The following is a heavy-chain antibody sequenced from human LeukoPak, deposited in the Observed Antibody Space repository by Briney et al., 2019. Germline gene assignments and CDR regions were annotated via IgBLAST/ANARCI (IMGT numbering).Heavy chain of an antibody. V-gene: IGHV4-61*02. J-gene: IGHJ6*03. CDR2: IYTSGCT. CDR1: GGSISSGSYY. CDR3: ARGYCSGGSCYSSYYYSYMDV. Sequence: PSETLSLTCTVSGGSISSGSYYWSWIRQPAGKGLEWIGRIYTSGCTNYNPSLKSRVTISADTSKNQFSLKLSSVTAADTAVYYCARGYCSGGSCYSSYYYSYMDVWGKGTTVTVSS. D-gene: IGHD2-15*01.